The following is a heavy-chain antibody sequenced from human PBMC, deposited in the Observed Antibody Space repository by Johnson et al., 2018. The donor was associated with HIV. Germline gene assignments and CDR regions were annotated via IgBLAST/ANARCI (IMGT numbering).Heavy chain of an antibody. CDR1: GFTFSDYY. Sequence: QVQLVESGGGLVKPGGSLRLSCAASGFTFSDYYMSWIRQAPGKGLEWVSYISSSGSTLYYAESVKGRFPISRDNAKNSLYLQMNSLRAEDTAVYYCARTSGSYYERDAFDIWGQGTMVTVSS. CDR2: ISSSGSTL. V-gene: IGHV3-11*04. D-gene: IGHD1-26*01. CDR3: ARTSGSYYERDAFDI. J-gene: IGHJ3*02.